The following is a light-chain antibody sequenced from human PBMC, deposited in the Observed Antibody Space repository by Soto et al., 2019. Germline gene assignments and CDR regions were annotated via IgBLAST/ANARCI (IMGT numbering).Light chain of an antibody. CDR1: QSIPNS. V-gene: IGKV1-39*01. J-gene: IGKJ1*01. CDR3: QQSFTSSWT. CDR2: ATS. Sequence: IQSTQSPSSLSTSLRDRVTITCRASQSIPNSLNWYQQKPGKAPKLLIYATSGLQSGVPSRFSGSGSGTDFTLTISSLQREDFATYYCQQSFTSSWTFCQGAKVDIK.